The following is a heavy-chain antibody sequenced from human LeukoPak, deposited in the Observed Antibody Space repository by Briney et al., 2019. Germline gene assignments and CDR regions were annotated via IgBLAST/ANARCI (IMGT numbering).Heavy chain of an antibody. CDR2: ISSSSSYI. CDR3: AKGFTIFGVVIDDYYGMDV. V-gene: IGHV3-21*01. Sequence: GGSLRLSCAASGFTFSSYSMNWVRQAPGKGLEWVSSISSSSSYIYYADSVKGRFTISRDNSKNTLYLQMNSLRAEDTAVYYCAKGFTIFGVVIDDYYGMDVWGQGTTVTVSS. J-gene: IGHJ6*02. D-gene: IGHD3-3*01. CDR1: GFTFSSYS.